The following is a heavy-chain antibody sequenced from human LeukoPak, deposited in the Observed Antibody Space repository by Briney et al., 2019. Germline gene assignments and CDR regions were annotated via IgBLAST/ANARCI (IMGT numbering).Heavy chain of an antibody. CDR1: GYTFTGYY. CDR3: ARGDYGDYIKYYYYYMDV. Sequence: ASVKVSCKASGYTFTGYYMHWVRQAPGQGLEWMGWINPNSGGTSYAQKFQGRVTMTRDTSISTAYMELSSLRSEDTAVYYCARGDYGDYIKYYYYYMDVWGKGTTVTVSS. V-gene: IGHV1-2*02. D-gene: IGHD4-17*01. CDR2: INPNSGGT. J-gene: IGHJ6*03.